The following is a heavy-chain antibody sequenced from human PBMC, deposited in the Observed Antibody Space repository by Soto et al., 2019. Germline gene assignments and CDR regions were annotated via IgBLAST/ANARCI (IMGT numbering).Heavy chain of an antibody. CDR2: INAGNGNT. J-gene: IGHJ6*02. CDR3: ASWPGPDCSSTSCYSNGMDV. V-gene: IGHV1-3*01. Sequence: ASVKVSCKASGYTFTSYAMHWVRQAPGQRLEWMGWINAGNGNTKYSQKFQGRVTITRDTSASTAYMELSSLRSEDTAVYYCASWPGPDCSSTSCYSNGMDVWGQGTTVTVSS. D-gene: IGHD2-2*02. CDR1: GYTFTSYA.